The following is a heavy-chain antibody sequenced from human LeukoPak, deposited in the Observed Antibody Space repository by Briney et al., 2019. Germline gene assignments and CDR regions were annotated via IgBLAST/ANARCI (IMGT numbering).Heavy chain of an antibody. V-gene: IGHV6-1*01. CDR2: TYYRSKWYN. Sequence: SQTLSLTCAISGDSVSSNSASWNWIRQSPSRGLEWLGRTYYRSKWYNNYSVSVKSRLTINPDTSKNQFSLQLNSVTPEDAAVYYCARVFYSAYDTSFDYWGQGTLVSVSS. CDR3: ARVFYSAYDTSFDY. CDR1: GDSVSSNSAS. D-gene: IGHD5-12*01. J-gene: IGHJ4*02.